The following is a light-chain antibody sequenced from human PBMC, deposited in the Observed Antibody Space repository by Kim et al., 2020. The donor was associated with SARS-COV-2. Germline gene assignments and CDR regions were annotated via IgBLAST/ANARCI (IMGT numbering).Light chain of an antibody. V-gene: IGLV3-19*01. Sequence: SSELTQDPAVSEALGQTVRITCHGDSLRNYYASWYQQKPGQAPLLVIYGKNNQPSEFPDRFSGSSSGDTASLTINGAQAEDEADYYCNSRGTSGDRWVFGGGTQLTDL. CDR3: NSRGTSGDRWV. CDR2: GKN. CDR1: SLRNYY. J-gene: IGLJ3*02.